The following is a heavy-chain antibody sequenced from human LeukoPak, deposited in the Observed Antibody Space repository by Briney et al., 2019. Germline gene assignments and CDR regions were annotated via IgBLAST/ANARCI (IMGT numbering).Heavy chain of an antibody. J-gene: IGHJ4*02. Sequence: GGSLRLSCAASGFTFSSYAMSWVRQAPGKGLVWVSHVNSDGSATSYADPVKGRFTISRDNAKNTVYLHINSLRVEDTAVYYCTSFYETNWGQGTLVTVSS. CDR1: GFTFSSYA. CDR3: TSFYETN. CDR2: VNSDGSAT. D-gene: IGHD2/OR15-2a*01. V-gene: IGHV3-74*01.